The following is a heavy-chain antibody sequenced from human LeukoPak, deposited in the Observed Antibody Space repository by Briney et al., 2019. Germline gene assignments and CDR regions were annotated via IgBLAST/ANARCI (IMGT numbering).Heavy chain of an antibody. J-gene: IGHJ4*02. CDR3: AGELTYYDFWSGYLSFDY. CDR1: GYTFTSNY. CDR2: IYPRDGST. V-gene: IGHV1-46*01. Sequence: GASVKVSCKASGYTFTSNYIHWVRQAPGQGLEWMGMIYPRDGSTSYAQKFQGRVTVTRDTSTSTVHMELSGLRSEDTAVYYCAGELTYYDFWSGYLSFDYWGQGTLVTVSS. D-gene: IGHD3-3*01.